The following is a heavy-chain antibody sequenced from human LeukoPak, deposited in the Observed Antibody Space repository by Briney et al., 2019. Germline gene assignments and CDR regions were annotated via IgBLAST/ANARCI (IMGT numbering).Heavy chain of an antibody. CDR1: GFTFSDYY. CDR3: ARAPAEIGGYYPEYFRH. J-gene: IGHJ1*01. D-gene: IGHD3-22*01. CDR2: IGGSGSSI. Sequence: GGSLRLSCAASGFTFSDYYMNWIRQAPGKGLEWLSYIGGSGSSIYYADSVKGRFTISRDNAKNSLFLQMNSLRAEGTGVYYCARAPAEIGGYYPEYFRHWGQGTLVTVSS. V-gene: IGHV3-11*04.